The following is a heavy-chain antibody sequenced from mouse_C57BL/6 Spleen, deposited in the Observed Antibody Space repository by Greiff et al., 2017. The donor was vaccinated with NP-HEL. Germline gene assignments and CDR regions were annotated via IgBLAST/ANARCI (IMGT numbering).Heavy chain of an antibody. CDR3: ARHILTGTRGMDY. V-gene: IGHV2-6-1*01. D-gene: IGHD4-1*01. CDR1: GFSLTSYG. Sequence: VKLQESGPGLVAPSQSLSITCTVSGFSLTSYGVHWVRQPPGKGLEWLVVIWSDGSTTYNSALKSRLSISKDNSKSQVFLKMNSLQTDDTAMYYCARHILTGTRGMDYWGQGTSVTVSS. CDR2: IWSDGST. J-gene: IGHJ4*01.